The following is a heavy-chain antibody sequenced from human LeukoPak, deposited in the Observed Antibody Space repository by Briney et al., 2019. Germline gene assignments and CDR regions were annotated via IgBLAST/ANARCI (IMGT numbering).Heavy chain of an antibody. CDR3: ARVKYCSSSSCLGGFDP. Sequence: SETLSLTCTVSGYSISSGYYWGWIRQPPGKGLEWIGSMYHSGSTYYNPSLKSRVTISIDTSKNHFSLKLSSVTAADTAVYYCARVKYCSSSSCLGGFDPWGQGTLVTVSS. J-gene: IGHJ5*02. D-gene: IGHD2-2*01. CDR1: GYSISSGYY. V-gene: IGHV4-38-2*02. CDR2: MYHSGST.